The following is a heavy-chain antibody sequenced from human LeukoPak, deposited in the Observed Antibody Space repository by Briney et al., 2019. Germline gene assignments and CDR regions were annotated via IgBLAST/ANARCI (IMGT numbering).Heavy chain of an antibody. J-gene: IGHJ5*02. CDR2: INPTGGST. CDR3: ARDNSVGDNAWWFDP. Sequence: ASLKVSCTASGYTFTGYYMHSVRQAPGPGLEWLGLINPTGGSTGYAQKFQGRVTMTRDMSTSTDYMELSSLRSEYTAIYYCARDNSVGDNAWWFDPWGQGTLVTVSS. V-gene: IGHV1-46*01. CDR1: GYTFTGYY. D-gene: IGHD1-26*01.